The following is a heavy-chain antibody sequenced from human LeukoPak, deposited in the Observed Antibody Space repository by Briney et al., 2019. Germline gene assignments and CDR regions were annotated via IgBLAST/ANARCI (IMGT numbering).Heavy chain of an antibody. CDR3: AKTGSSRVEYFQH. J-gene: IGHJ1*01. CDR2: ISGSGGST. V-gene: IGHV3-23*01. Sequence: GGSLRLSCAASGFTFSSYAMSWVRQAPGKRLEWVSAISGSGGSTYYADSVKGRFTISRDNSKNTLYLQMNSLRAEDTAVYYCAKTGSSRVEYFQHWGQGTLVTVTS. D-gene: IGHD2-15*01. CDR1: GFTFSSYA.